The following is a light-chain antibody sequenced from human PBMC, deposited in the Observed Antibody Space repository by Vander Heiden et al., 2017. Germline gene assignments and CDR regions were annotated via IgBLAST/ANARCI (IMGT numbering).Light chain of an antibody. J-gene: IGKJ4*01. Sequence: EIVMTQSPATLSVSPGERATLSCRASQSVSSNLAWYQQKPGQAPRLLIYGASTRATGIQARFSGSGSGTEFTLTISSLQSEDFAVYYCQQYNNWPPLTFGGGPKVAIK. CDR2: GAS. V-gene: IGKV3-15*01. CDR3: QQYNNWPPLT. CDR1: QSVSSN.